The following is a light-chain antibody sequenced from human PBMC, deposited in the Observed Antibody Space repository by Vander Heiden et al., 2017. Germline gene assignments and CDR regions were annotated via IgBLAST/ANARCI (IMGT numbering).Light chain of an antibody. J-gene: IGKJ4*01. V-gene: IGKV1-9*01. CDR1: QGISNY. CDR3: QQLDSYPRT. CDR2: GAS. Sequence: IQLTQSPSSLSASVGDRVTITCRASQGISNYLAWYQQRPGKAPNLLIYGASTLQTGVPSRFSGSGYGTDFTRTISSLQPEDCATYYCQQLDSYPRTFGGETRVEIK.